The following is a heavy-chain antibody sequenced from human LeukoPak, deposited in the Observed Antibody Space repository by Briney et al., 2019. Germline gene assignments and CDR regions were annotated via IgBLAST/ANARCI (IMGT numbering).Heavy chain of an antibody. CDR2: IYPGDSDT. D-gene: IGHD5-24*01. Sequence: GESLKISCKGSGYRFTNYWIGWVRQMPGKGLEWMGIIYPGDSDTRYSPSFQGQVTISSDKSINTAYLQWSSLKASDTAMYYCARSLEMATISAFDIWGQGTMVTVSS. CDR1: GYRFTNYW. J-gene: IGHJ3*02. V-gene: IGHV5-51*01. CDR3: ARSLEMATISAFDI.